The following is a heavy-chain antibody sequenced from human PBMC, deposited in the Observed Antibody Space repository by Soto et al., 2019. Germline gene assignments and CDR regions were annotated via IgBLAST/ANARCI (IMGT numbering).Heavy chain of an antibody. Sequence: VQLQESGPGLVKSSETLSLTCSVSGGSISSYYWTWIRQPPGKGLEWIGYIYSSGRTHYNPSLTSRVTLSVDPSTTQFSLKLNSVTAADTSVYYCASLAYPHYFDFWGRGTLVTVSS. V-gene: IGHV4-59*01. CDR1: GGSISSYY. CDR3: ASLAYPHYFDF. J-gene: IGHJ4*02. CDR2: IYSSGRT.